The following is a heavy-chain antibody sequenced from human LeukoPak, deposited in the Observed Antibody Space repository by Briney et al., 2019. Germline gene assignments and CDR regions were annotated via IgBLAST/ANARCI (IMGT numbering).Heavy chain of an antibody. Sequence: ASVKVSCKASGYTFTGYYMHWVRQAPGQGLEWMGRINPNSGGTNYAQKFQGRVTMTRDTSISTAYMELSRLRSDDTAVYYCARVYRRIYCSGGSCYPLTSGDAFDIWGQGTMVAVSS. V-gene: IGHV1-2*06. CDR1: GYTFTGYY. CDR3: ARVYRRIYCSGGSCYPLTSGDAFDI. CDR2: INPNSGGT. D-gene: IGHD2-15*01. J-gene: IGHJ3*02.